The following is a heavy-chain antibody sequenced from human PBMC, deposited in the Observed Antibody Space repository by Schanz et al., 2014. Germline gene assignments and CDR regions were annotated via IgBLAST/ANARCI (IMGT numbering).Heavy chain of an antibody. CDR1: GFTFSSYA. CDR2: ISASGGTT. D-gene: IGHD1-26*01. V-gene: IGHV3-23*01. J-gene: IGHJ4*02. CDR3: ARGGSGSHYRLDY. Sequence: DVQLLESGGGLVQPGGSLRLSCAASGFTFSSYAMTWVRQIPGKGLEWVSAISASGGTTYYADSMKGRFTVSRDNAENALYLQMNSLRAEDTGLYFCARGGSGSHYRLDYWGQGTLVTVSS.